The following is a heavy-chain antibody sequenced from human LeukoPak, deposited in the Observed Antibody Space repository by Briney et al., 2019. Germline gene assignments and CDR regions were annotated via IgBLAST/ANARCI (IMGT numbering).Heavy chain of an antibody. J-gene: IGHJ6*02. V-gene: IGHV1-18*01. CDR3: ARDLSSGSQRGSYYGMDV. CDR1: GYTFTSYG. D-gene: IGHD1-26*01. Sequence: ASVKVSCKASGYTFTSYGIRWVRQAPGQGLEWMGWISAYNGNTNYAQKLQGRVTMTTDTSTSTAYMELRSLRSDDTAVYYCARDLSSGSQRGSYYGMDVWGQGTTVTVSS. CDR2: ISAYNGNT.